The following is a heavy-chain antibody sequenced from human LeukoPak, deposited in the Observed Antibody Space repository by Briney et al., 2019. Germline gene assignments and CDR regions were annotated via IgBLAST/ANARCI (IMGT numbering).Heavy chain of an antibody. D-gene: IGHD2-2*01. J-gene: IGHJ4*02. CDR3: ARDQGYCSSTSCYAKYGFDY. CDR1: GGSTSSYY. V-gene: IGHV4-59*01. CDR2: IYYSGST. Sequence: SATLSLTCAVSGGSTSSYYWSWIRQPPGKGLEWIGYIYYSGSTNYNPSLKSRVTISVDTSKNQFSLKLSSVTAADTAVYYCARDQGYCSSTSCYAKYGFDYWGQGTLVTVSS.